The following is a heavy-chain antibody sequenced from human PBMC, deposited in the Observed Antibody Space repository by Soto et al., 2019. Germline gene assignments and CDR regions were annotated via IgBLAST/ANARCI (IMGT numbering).Heavy chain of an antibody. CDR3: ATTRRDGYNRRPIDY. Sequence: SETLSLTCTVSGGSISSSSYYWGWIRQPPGKGLEWIGSIYYSGSTYYNPSLKSRVTISVDTSKNQFSLKLSSVTAADTAVYYCATTRRDGYNRRPIDYWGQGTLVTVSS. V-gene: IGHV4-39*01. D-gene: IGHD5-12*01. CDR1: GGSISSSSYY. J-gene: IGHJ4*02. CDR2: IYYSGST.